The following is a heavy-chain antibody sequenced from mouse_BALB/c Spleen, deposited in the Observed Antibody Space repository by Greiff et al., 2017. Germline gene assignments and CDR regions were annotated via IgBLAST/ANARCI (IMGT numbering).Heavy chain of an antibody. CDR3: DRSAYYCGSSAWFAY. Sequence: VQLQQSGPELVKPGASVKLSCKASGYSITGNYMHWVKQRPEQGLEWIGWIDPENGNTIYDPKFQGKASITADTSSNTAYLQLSSLTSEDTAVYDCDRSAYYCGSSAWFAYWGQGTLVTVSA. CDR1: GYSITGNY. D-gene: IGHD1-1*01. V-gene: IGHV14-1*02. CDR2: IDPENGNT. J-gene: IGHJ3*01.